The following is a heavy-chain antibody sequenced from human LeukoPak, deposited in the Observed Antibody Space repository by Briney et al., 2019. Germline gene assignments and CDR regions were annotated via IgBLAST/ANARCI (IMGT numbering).Heavy chain of an antibody. D-gene: IGHD1-26*01. CDR3: ARGYSGSYGRFDY. V-gene: IGHV3-15*07. J-gene: IGHJ4*02. CDR2: IKSKTDGGTT. Sequence: GGSLRLSCAASGFTFSNAWMNWVRQAPGKGLEWVGRIKSKTDGGTTDYAAPVKGRFTISRDDSKNTLYLQMNSLKTEDTAVYYCARGYSGSYGRFDYWGQGTLVTVSS. CDR1: GFTFSNAW.